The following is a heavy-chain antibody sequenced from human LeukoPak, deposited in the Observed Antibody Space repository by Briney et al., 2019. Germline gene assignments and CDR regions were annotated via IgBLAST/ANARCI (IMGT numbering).Heavy chain of an antibody. J-gene: IGHJ3*02. CDR1: GFTLSSYT. CDR2: ISSSSSYI. D-gene: IGHD2-2*01. V-gene: IGHV3-21*01. Sequence: GGSLRLSCAASGFTLSSYTLNWVRQAPGKGLEWVSSISSSSSYIYYADSVKGRFTISRDNAKNSLYLQMNSLRAEDTAVYYCARVTYQLLLSDAFDIWGQGTMVTVSS. CDR3: ARVTYQLLLSDAFDI.